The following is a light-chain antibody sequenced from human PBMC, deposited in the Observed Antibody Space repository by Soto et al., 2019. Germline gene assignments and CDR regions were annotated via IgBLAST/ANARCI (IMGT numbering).Light chain of an antibody. CDR3: QQYNSYSPST. J-gene: IGKJ2*01. Sequence: DIQMTQFPSTLSASIGDRVTITCRASQTISSWLAWYQQKPGKAPKLLVYKASSLETGVPSRFSGSRSGTAFSLTISSLQPDDFATYYCQQYNSYSPSTFGQGTRLEIK. CDR2: KAS. CDR1: QTISSW. V-gene: IGKV1-5*03.